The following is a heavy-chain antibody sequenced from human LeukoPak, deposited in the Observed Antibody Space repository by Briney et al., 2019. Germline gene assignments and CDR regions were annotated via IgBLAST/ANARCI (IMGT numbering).Heavy chain of an antibody. Sequence: SETLSLTCAVSVYSISSGYQWAWIRQPPGKGLEWLGSIHYSGTTYYKASLKSRVTISVDTSQNQFSLKLTSVTAADTAVYYCARKGRSSSFDYWGQGTLITVSS. J-gene: IGHJ4*02. CDR2: IHYSGTT. V-gene: IGHV4-38-2*01. CDR1: VYSISSGYQ. CDR3: ARKGRSSSFDY. D-gene: IGHD6-13*01.